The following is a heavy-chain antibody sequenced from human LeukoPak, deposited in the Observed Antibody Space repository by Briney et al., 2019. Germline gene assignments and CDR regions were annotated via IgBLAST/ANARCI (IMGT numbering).Heavy chain of an antibody. CDR3: ARGLLEWLRLETYYFDY. CDR1: GFTFSSYW. D-gene: IGHD3-3*01. Sequence: QTGGSLRLSCAASGFTFSSYWMTWVRQAPGKGLEWVANIKTDGSQTYYVDSVKGRFNISRDNAKNSLYLQMNSLTVDDTATYYCARGLLEWLRLETYYFDYWGQGSQVTVSS. CDR2: IKTDGSQT. V-gene: IGHV3-7*01. J-gene: IGHJ4*02.